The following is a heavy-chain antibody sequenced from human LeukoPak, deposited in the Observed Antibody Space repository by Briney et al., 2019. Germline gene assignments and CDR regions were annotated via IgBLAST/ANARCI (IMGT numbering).Heavy chain of an antibody. CDR3: ARAENYYDSSGYHRPYYYYGMDA. V-gene: IGHV1-2*02. CDR2: INPNSGGT. Sequence: ASVTVSCKASGYTFTGYYMHWVRQAPGQGLEWMGWINPNSGGTNYAQKFQRRVTMTRDTSISTAYMELIRLRSDDTAVYYCARAENYYDSSGYHRPYYYYGMDAWGQGTTVTVSS. CDR1: GYTFTGYY. D-gene: IGHD3-22*01. J-gene: IGHJ6*02.